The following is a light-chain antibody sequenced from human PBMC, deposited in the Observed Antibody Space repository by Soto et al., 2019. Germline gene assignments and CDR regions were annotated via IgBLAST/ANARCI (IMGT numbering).Light chain of an antibody. CDR1: SSDVGGYNY. CDR3: SSYAGSNNVV. J-gene: IGLJ2*01. CDR2: EVS. V-gene: IGLV2-8*01. Sequence: QSVLTQPPSASGSPGQSVTISCTGTSSDVGGYNYVSWYQQHPGKAPKLMIYEVSKRPSGVPDRISGSKFGNTASLTVSGLQAEDEADYYCSSYAGSNNVVFGGGTKLTVL.